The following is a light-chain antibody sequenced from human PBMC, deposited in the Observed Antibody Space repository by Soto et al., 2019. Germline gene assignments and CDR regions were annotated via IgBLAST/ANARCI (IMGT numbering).Light chain of an antibody. J-gene: IGLJ1*01. CDR2: EVS. Sequence: QSALTQPASVSGCLGQSITISCTGTSTDFGGQNYFSWYQQHPGRAPKLILYEVSNRPSGVSNRFSGSKSGNTASLTISGLQADDVADYYCSSYTDVVTLEVFGPGTKLTVL. CDR3: SSYTDVVTLEV. CDR1: STDFGGQNY. V-gene: IGLV2-14*01.